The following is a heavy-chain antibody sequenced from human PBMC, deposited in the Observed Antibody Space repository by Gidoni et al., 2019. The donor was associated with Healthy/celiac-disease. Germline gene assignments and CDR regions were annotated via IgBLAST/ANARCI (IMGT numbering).Heavy chain of an antibody. CDR3: ARGDYYDSSGYYYLRWFDP. CDR1: GGTFSTSA. J-gene: IGHJ5*02. V-gene: IGHV1-69*01. Sequence: QVQLVQSGAEVKKPGSSVKVSCQASGGTFSTSALSWVRPAPGQGLEWMGGIIPIVGTANYAQKFQGRVTITADESTSTAYMELSSLRSEDTAVYYCARGDYYDSSGYYYLRWFDPWGQGTLVTVSS. CDR2: IIPIVGTA. D-gene: IGHD3-22*01.